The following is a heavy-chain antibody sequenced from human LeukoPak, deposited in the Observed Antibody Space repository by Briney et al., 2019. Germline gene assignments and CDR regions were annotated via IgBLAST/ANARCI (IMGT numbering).Heavy chain of an antibody. J-gene: IGHJ4*02. CDR2: ISAYNGNT. CDR3: ARDALTYYYDSSGSPPGY. V-gene: IGHV1-18*01. CDR1: GYTFTSYG. Sequence: GASVKVSCRASGYTFTSYGISWVRQAPGQGLEWMGWISAYNGNTYYAQNLQGRVTMTTDTSTSTAYMELTSLRSDDTAVYYCARDALTYYYDSSGSPPGYWGQGTLVTVSS. D-gene: IGHD3-22*01.